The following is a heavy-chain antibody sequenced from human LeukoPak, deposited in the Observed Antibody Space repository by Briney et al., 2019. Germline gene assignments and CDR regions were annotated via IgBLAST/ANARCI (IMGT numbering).Heavy chain of an antibody. CDR3: ARDFPRGVIGENAVGLIGN. V-gene: IGHV3-53*01. CDR1: GFTVSSNY. J-gene: IGHJ4*02. CDR2: IYSGGST. D-gene: IGHD3-22*01. Sequence: PGGSLRLSFAAPGFTVSSNYMSWVRQAPGKGLGGVSVIYSGGSTYYADSVNGRFTISRDNSKNTLYLQMNSLRAEDTAVYYCARDFPRGVIGENAVGLIGNWGQGTLVTVSS.